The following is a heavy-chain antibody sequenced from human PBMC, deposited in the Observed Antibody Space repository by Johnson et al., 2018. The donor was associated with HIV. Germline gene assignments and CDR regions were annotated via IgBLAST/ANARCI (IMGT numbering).Heavy chain of an antibody. CDR3: AKELADSSGYYADAFDI. J-gene: IGHJ3*02. Sequence: VESGGGVVQPGRSLRLSCAASGFTFSSYAMHWVRQAPGKGLEWVSVIYSGDTTYYADSVKGRFTISRDTSKNTLYLQMNSLRAEDTAVYYCAKELADSSGYYADAFDIWGQGTMVTVSS. D-gene: IGHD3-22*01. CDR1: GFTFSSYA. V-gene: IGHV3-NL1*01. CDR2: IYSGDTT.